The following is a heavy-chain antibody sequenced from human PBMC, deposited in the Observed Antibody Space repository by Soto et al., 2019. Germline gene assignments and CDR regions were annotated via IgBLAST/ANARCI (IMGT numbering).Heavy chain of an antibody. D-gene: IGHD2-15*01. J-gene: IGHJ4*02. V-gene: IGHV3-72*01. CDR1: GFTFSDHY. CDR3: ARGVVCTAYFEY. CDR2: SRDKVHSHTT. Sequence: EVQLAESGGGLVQPGGSLRLSCAASGFTFSDHYMDWVRQAPGKGLEWVGSSRDKVHSHTTENAASVKGRFTITRGDSENSLYLHINSLKTEDTGVYYCARGVVCTAYFEYWGQGTLVSVSS.